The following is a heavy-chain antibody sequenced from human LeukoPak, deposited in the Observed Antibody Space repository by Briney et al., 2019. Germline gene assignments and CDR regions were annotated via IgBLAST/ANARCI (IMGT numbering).Heavy chain of an antibody. CDR3: AASFRAXVVVYPGAXDI. J-gene: IGHJ3*02. CDR2: ISSSSSYI. V-gene: IGHV3-21*04. D-gene: IGHD3-22*01. CDR1: GFTFSSYS. Sequence: GGSLRLSCAASGFTFSSYSMNWVRQAPGKGLEWVSSISSSSSYIYYADSVKGRFSISRDNAKNSLYLQMNSLRAEDMALYYCAASFRAXVVVYPGAXDIXGXGTMVTVSS.